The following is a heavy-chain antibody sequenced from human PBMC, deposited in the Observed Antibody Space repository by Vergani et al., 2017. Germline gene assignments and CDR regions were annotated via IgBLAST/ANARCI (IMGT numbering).Heavy chain of an antibody. D-gene: IGHD3-3*01. Sequence: QVQLVESGGGLVKPGGSLRLSCAASGFTFSDYYMSWIRQAPGKGLEWVSYISSSSSYTNYADSVKGRFTISRDNAKNSLYLQMNSLRAEDTAVYYCARLPYDFWSGYHDYWGQGTLVTVSS. CDR1: GFTFSDYY. CDR3: ARLPYDFWSGYHDY. V-gene: IGHV3-11*05. J-gene: IGHJ4*02. CDR2: ISSSSSYT.